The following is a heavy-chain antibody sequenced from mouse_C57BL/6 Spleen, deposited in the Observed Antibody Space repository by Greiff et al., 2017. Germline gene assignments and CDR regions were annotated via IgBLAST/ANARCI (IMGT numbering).Heavy chain of an antibody. V-gene: IGHV2-2*01. CDR2: IWSGGST. Sequence: VQLQQSGPGLVQPSQSLSITCTVSGFSFTSYGVHWVRQSPGKGLEWLGVIWSGGSTDYNAAFISSLSISKDKSKSQVIFKMNSLQADDTAIYYCARKGYAMDYWGQGTSVTVSS. CDR1: GFSFTSYG. CDR3: ARKGYAMDY. J-gene: IGHJ4*01.